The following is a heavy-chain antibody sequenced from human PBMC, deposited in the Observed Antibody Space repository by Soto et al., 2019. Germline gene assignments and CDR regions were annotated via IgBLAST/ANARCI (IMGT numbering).Heavy chain of an antibody. Sequence: PSETLSLTCAVYGGSFSGYYWSWIRQPPGKGLEWIGEINHSGSTNYNPSLKSRVTISVGTSKNQFSLKLSSVTAADTAVYYCARGRYFDWLLTDWGQGTLVTVSS. V-gene: IGHV4-34*01. CDR2: INHSGST. CDR1: GGSFSGYY. CDR3: ARGRYFDWLLTD. D-gene: IGHD3-9*01. J-gene: IGHJ4*02.